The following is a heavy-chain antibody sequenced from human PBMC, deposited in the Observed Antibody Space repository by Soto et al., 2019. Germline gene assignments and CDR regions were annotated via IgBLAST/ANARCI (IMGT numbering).Heavy chain of an antibody. V-gene: IGHV1-69*04. CDR1: GGTFSSYT. D-gene: IGHD3-3*01. Sequence: ASVKVSCKASGGTFSSYTISWVRQAPGQGLEWMGRIIPILCIANYAQKFQGRVTITADKSTSTAYMELSSLRSEDTAVYYCARDRYYDFWSGPHGQDYYYYMDVWGKGTTVTVSS. J-gene: IGHJ6*03. CDR2: IIPILCIA. CDR3: ARDRYYDFWSGPHGQDYYYYMDV.